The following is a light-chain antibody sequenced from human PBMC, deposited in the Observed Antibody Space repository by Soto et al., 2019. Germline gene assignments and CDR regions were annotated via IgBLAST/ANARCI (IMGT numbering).Light chain of an antibody. CDR1: RNDIGTYNL. J-gene: IGLJ2*01. CDR2: EGN. CDR3: CSYTSSSTLVV. Sequence: QSVLTQPASVSESPGQSISISCGGGRNDIGTYNLVSWYQQHPGKAPKLIIYEGNKRPSGVSNRFSGSRSGNTASLTISGLQAEDEADYYCCSYTSSSTLVVFGGGTKLTVL. V-gene: IGLV2-14*02.